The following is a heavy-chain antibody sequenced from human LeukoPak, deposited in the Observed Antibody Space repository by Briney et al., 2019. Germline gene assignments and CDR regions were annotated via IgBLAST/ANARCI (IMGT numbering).Heavy chain of an antibody. CDR1: SGSISSSSDT. J-gene: IGHJ6*02. CDR3: ARHPGYCNGNSCYGHYVMDV. V-gene: IGHV4-39*01. CDR2: IYYSGNT. D-gene: IGHD2-15*01. Sequence: PSETLSLTRTVSSGSISSSSDTWGWIRQTPGEGLAWIGSIYYSGNTYYNPSLKGRVAISMDASRNQFSLKLSSVTAADTAVYYCARHPGYCNGNSCYGHYVMDVWGQGTTVTVSS.